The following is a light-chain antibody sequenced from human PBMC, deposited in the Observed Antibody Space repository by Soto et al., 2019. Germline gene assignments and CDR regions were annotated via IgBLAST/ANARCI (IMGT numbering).Light chain of an antibody. Sequence: DIHMTQSPSTLSASVGDRVTITCRASQSLTMWLAGYQQKPGKAPNLLIYKTSSLESGVPSRFSGSGSGTEFTLTISSLQPDDFATYYCQHWTDYSWTFGQGTKVEV. V-gene: IGKV1-5*03. CDR3: QHWTDYSWT. CDR2: KTS. J-gene: IGKJ1*01. CDR1: QSLTMW.